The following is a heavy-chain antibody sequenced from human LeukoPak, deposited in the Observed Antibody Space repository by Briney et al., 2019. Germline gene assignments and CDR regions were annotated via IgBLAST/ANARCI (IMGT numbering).Heavy chain of an antibody. CDR2: VRYDGRDK. D-gene: IGHD2-21*01. CDR3: ARGGARDIWYFAY. J-gene: IGHJ4*02. Sequence: PGGSLRLSCEVSGFTFSAYGIHWVRQSRGKGLERVAFVRYDGRDKFYADSVKGRFIFSKDNSRTTLQLQMNSLRSEDTAVYFCARGGARDIWYFAYWGQGIRVTVSS. CDR1: GFTFSAYG. V-gene: IGHV3-30*02.